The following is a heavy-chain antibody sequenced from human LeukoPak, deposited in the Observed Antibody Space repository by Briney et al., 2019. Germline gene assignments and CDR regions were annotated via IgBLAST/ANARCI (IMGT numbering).Heavy chain of an antibody. CDR3: ARAIYGGKVRDYYYYMDV. V-gene: IGHV1-69*05. Sequence: GASVKVSCKASGGTFSSYAISWVRQAPGQGLEWMGGIIPIFGTANYAQKFQGRVTITTDESTSTAYMELSSLRSEDTAVYYCARAIYGGKVRDYYYYMDVWGKGTTVTVSS. J-gene: IGHJ6*03. CDR1: GGTFSSYA. CDR2: IIPIFGTA. D-gene: IGHD4-23*01.